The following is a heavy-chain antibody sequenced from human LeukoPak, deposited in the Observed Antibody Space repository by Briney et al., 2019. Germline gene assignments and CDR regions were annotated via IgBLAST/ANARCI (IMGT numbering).Heavy chain of an antibody. CDR3: ARLYSSGWYYFDY. CDR2: IYYSGST. V-gene: IGHV4-59*08. Sequence: PSETLSLTCTVSGGSISSYYWSWIRQPPGKGLEWIGYIYYSGSTNYNPSLKSRVTISVDTSKNQFSLKLSSVTAADTAGYYCARLYSSGWYYFDYWGQGTLVTVSS. CDR1: GGSISSYY. J-gene: IGHJ4*02. D-gene: IGHD6-19*01.